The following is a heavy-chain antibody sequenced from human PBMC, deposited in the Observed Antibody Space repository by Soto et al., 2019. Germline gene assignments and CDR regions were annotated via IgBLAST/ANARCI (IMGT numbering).Heavy chain of an antibody. CDR3: ARPTTYGYFDY. Sequence: GGSLRLSCAASGFTFSDYYMSWIRQAPGKGLEWVSYISSSGSTIYYADSVKGRFTISRDNAKNSLYLQMNSLGAEDTAVYYCARPTTYGYFDYWGQGTLVTVSS. D-gene: IGHD4-4*01. J-gene: IGHJ4*02. CDR2: ISSSGSTI. CDR1: GFTFSDYY. V-gene: IGHV3-11*01.